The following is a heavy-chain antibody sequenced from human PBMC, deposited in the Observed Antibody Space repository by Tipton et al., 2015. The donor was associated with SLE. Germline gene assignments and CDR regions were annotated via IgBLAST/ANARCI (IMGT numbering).Heavy chain of an antibody. CDR3: AKSYSSGWPVAFDI. CDR2: IYYSGST. CDR1: GGSISSSSYY. J-gene: IGHJ3*02. D-gene: IGHD6-19*01. V-gene: IGHV4-39*07. Sequence: TLSLTCTVSGGSISSSSYYWGWIRQPPGKGLEWIGSIYYSGSTYYNPSLKSRVTISVDTSKNKFSLKLSSVTAADTAVYYCAKSYSSGWPVAFDIWGQGTMVTVSS.